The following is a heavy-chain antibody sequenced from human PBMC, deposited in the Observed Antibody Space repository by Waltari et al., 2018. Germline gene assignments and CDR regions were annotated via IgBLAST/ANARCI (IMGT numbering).Heavy chain of an antibody. CDR2: IYPGDSDT. CDR1: GYSFTSYW. D-gene: IGHD3-9*01. CDR3: ARSYYDILTGYYRWFDP. Sequence: EVQLVQSGAEVKKPGESLKISCKASGYSFTSYWIGLVRQMPGKGLEWMGIIYPGDSDTRYSPSFQGQVTISADKSISTAYLQWSSLKASDTAMYYCARSYYDILTGYYRWFDPWGQGTLVTVSS. V-gene: IGHV5-51*01. J-gene: IGHJ5*02.